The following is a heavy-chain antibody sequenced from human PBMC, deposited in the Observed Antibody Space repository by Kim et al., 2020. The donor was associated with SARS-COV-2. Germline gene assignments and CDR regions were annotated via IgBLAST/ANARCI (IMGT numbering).Heavy chain of an antibody. CDR2: LTPIDGAT. Sequence: ASVKVSCKASGYTFTNYKMHWVRQAPGQGLEWMGILTPIDGATTFAQKFQGRVTLTRDTSTSTVYMELGSLGSGDTAVYYCARDTTKWSFDYWGQGTLVTVYS. J-gene: IGHJ4*02. V-gene: IGHV1-46*01. D-gene: IGHD1-26*01. CDR1: GYTFTNYK. CDR3: ARDTTKWSFDY.